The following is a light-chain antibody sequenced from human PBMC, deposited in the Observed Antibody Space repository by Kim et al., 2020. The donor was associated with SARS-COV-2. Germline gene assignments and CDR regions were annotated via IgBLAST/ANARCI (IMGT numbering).Light chain of an antibody. CDR2: DAS. CDR3: QQSYSTPWT. V-gene: IGKV1-39*01. Sequence: DIQMTQSPSSLSASIGDRVTITCRPSQSINTYLNWYQQKPGKAPKFLIYDASTLESGVPSRFSGSGSGTEFTLTISSLQPEDFAVYFCQQSYSTPWTFGQGTKVDIK. J-gene: IGKJ1*01. CDR1: QSINTY.